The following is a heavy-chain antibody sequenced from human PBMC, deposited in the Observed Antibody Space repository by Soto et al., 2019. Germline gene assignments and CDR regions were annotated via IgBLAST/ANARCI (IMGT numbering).Heavy chain of an antibody. J-gene: IGHJ4*02. CDR2: IKKDGREK. D-gene: IGHD3-10*01. CDR1: GFTFSSYW. CDR3: ARRSLYRGFDY. V-gene: IGHV3-7*03. Sequence: GGSLRLSCAASGFTFSSYWMSWVRQAPGKGLEWVANIKKDGREKYYGDSVKGRFTISRDNAKNSLYLQMNSLRAEDSAVYYCARRSLYRGFDYWGQGTLVTVSS.